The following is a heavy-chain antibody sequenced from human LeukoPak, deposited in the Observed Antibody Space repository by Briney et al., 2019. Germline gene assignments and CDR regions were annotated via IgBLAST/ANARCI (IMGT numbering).Heavy chain of an antibody. D-gene: IGHD6-13*01. Sequence: SVKVSCKASGGTFSSYAISWVRQAPGQGLEWMGGIIPIFGTANYAQKFQGRVTITADKSTSTAYMELSGLRSEDTAVYYCARETGYSSSWFGGYYYYYYMDVWGKGTTVTVSS. J-gene: IGHJ6*03. V-gene: IGHV1-69*06. CDR2: IIPIFGTA. CDR1: GGTFSSYA. CDR3: ARETGYSSSWFGGYYYYYYMDV.